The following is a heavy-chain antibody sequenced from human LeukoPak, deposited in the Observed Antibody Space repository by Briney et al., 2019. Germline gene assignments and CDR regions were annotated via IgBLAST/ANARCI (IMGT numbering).Heavy chain of an antibody. CDR3: AKVGYYYSMDV. CDR2: ISGSGGST. CDR1: EFTFNNFY. Sequence: GESLRLSCAASEFTFNNFYMSWVRQAPGKGLEWVSVISGSGGSTYYADSVRGRFTISRDNSKNTLYLRMNSLRVEDTAVYYCAKVGYYYSMDVWGKGTTVTVSS. V-gene: IGHV3-23*01. J-gene: IGHJ6*03.